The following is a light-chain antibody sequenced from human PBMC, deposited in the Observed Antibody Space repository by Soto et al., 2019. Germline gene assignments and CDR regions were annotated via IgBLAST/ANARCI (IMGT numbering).Light chain of an antibody. CDR1: SSNILTTT. CDR3: AAWDDSLNGYV. Sequence: QSALTPLPSASGTPGQWVTISCSGSSSNILTTTVTRCQPLPATAPELLIYSQKQRPSGVPDRFSGSKPGTSPSLAISGLQSEDEADYYCAAWDDSLNGYVFGTGTKVTVL. J-gene: IGLJ1*01. CDR2: SQK. V-gene: IGLV1-44*01.